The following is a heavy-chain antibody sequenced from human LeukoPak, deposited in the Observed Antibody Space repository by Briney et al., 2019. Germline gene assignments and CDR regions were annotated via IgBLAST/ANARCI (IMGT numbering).Heavy chain of an antibody. D-gene: IGHD3-9*01. J-gene: IGHJ4*02. CDR3: ARSSDILTGSYLDY. Sequence: GGSLRLSCAASGFSFKNYTMTWVRQAPGKGLKWVSSITSGSLYIHYANSMKGRFTVSRDNAKNSLYLQMSSLRAEDTAVYYCARSSDILTGSYLDYWGQGALVTVSS. V-gene: IGHV3-21*01. CDR2: ITSGSLYI. CDR1: GFSFKNYT.